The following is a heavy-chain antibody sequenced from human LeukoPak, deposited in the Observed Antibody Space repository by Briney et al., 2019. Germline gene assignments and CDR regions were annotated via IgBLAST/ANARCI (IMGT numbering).Heavy chain of an antibody. CDR3: ARGPINWTPFDY. V-gene: IGHV3-48*01. D-gene: IGHD1-20*01. CDR1: GFTFSNYS. CDR2: INSGSSII. Sequence: GGCLRPSCAASGFTFSNYSMSWARQPPRNGMGWVSYINSGSSIISYADSVKGRFTISRDNAKNSVYLQMNGLRAEDTAVYYCARGPINWTPFDYWGQGALVTVSS. J-gene: IGHJ4*02.